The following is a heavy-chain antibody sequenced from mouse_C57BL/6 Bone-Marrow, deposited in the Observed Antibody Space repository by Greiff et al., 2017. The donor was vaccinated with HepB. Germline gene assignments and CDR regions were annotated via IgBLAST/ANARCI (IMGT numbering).Heavy chain of an antibody. D-gene: IGHD1-1*01. Sequence: QVQLQQPGAELVMPGASVKLSCKASGYTFTSYWMHWVKQRPGQGLEWIGEIDPSDSYTNYNQKFKGKSTLTVDKSSSTAYMQLSSLTSEDSAVYYCARGDYYYGSRFYWYFDVWGTGTTVTVSS. CDR1: GYTFTSYW. V-gene: IGHV1-69*01. J-gene: IGHJ1*03. CDR2: IDPSDSYT. CDR3: ARGDYYYGSRFYWYFDV.